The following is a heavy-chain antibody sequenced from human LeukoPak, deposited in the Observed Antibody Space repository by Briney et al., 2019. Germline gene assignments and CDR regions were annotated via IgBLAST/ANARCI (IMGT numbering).Heavy chain of an antibody. V-gene: IGHV3-15*01. CDR1: GFTFSNAW. D-gene: IGHD6-19*01. Sequence: PGGSLRLSCAASGFTFSNAWMTWVRQAPGKGLEWVGRVKDKPAAGTPDYAAPVKGRFTISRDDSKNTLYLQMTSLKTEDTAVYYCAADLPVSGAGEFDYWGQGTLVTVSS. J-gene: IGHJ4*02. CDR3: AADLPVSGAGEFDY. CDR2: VKDKPAAGTP.